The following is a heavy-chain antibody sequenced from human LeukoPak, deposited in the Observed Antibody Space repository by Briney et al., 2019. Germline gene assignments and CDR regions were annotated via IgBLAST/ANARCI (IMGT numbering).Heavy chain of an antibody. CDR2: INPNSGGT. CDR3: ARPNYDFWSGYEEGAIEY. CDR1: GYTFTGYY. J-gene: IGHJ4*02. V-gene: IGHV1-2*02. D-gene: IGHD3-3*01. Sequence: ASVKVSCKASGYTFTGYYMHWVRQAPGQGLEWMGWINPNSGGTNYAQKFQGRVTMTRDTSISTAYMELSRLRSDDTAVYYCARPNYDFWSGYEEGAIEYWGQGTLVTVSS.